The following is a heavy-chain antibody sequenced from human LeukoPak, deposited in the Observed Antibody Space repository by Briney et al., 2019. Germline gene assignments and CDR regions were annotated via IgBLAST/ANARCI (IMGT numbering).Heavy chain of an antibody. CDR3: ARPQRSAFDAFDI. D-gene: IGHD3-3*01. CDR1: GGSFSGYY. J-gene: IGHJ3*02. Sequence: TSSETLSLTCAVYGGSFSGYYWSWIRQPPGKGLEWIGEINHSGSTNYNPSLKSRVTISVDTSKNQFSLKLSSVTAADTAVYYCARPQRSAFDAFDIWGQGTMVTVSS. CDR2: INHSGST. V-gene: IGHV4-34*01.